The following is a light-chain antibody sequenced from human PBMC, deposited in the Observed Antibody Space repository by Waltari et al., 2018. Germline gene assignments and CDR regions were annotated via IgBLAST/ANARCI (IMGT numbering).Light chain of an antibody. V-gene: IGKV1-5*01. CDR1: QCIGSL. CDR3: QQYYSYFT. J-gene: IGKJ4*01. CDR2: DAS. Sequence: DIQMTQSPSTLSASVGDRVTITCRASQCIGSLLAWYQKKPGKAPKLLIYDASSLESGVPSRFSGSGSGTEFTLTINSLQPDDFATYSCQQYYSYFTFGGGAKVEIK.